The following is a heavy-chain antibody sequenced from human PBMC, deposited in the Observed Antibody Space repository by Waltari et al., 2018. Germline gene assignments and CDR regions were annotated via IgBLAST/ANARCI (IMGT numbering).Heavy chain of an antibody. D-gene: IGHD3-22*01. Sequence: QXXLQESGPXLVKPSETLSLTCTVXGXSXXSSSYYXXWXRQPPGKGLEWIGSIYYSGSTYXNPSLKSXVTISVDTSKNQFSLKLSSVTAAXXAVYYCAXXRGWLLXXXYYYMDVWGKGTTVXXSS. CDR2: IYYSGST. CDR1: GXSXXSSSYY. V-gene: IGHV4-39*07. J-gene: IGHJ6*03. CDR3: AXXRGWLLXXXYYYMDV.